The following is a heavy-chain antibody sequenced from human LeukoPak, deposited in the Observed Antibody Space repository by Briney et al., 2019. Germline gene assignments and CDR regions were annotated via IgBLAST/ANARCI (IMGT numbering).Heavy chain of an antibody. V-gene: IGHV3-30*18. D-gene: IGHD1-26*01. J-gene: IGHJ4*02. Sequence: GGSLRLSCAASGFTFSSYGMHWVRQAPGKGLEWVAVISYDGSNKYYADSVKGRFTISRDNSKNTLYLQMNSLRAEDTAAYYFSKDRLRSIVGATQFDYWGQGTRVSVSS. CDR1: GFTFSSYG. CDR2: ISYDGSNK. CDR3: SKDRLRSIVGATQFDY.